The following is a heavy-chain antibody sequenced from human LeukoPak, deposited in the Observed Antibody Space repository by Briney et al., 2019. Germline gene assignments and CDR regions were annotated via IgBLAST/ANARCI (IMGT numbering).Heavy chain of an antibody. Sequence: PSETLSLTCAVYGGPFSGYYWSWIRQPPGKGLEWIGEINHSGSTNYNPSLKSRVTISVDTSKNQFSLKLSSVTAADTAVYYCARGPKGGTMIVVPTWSPFDYWGQGTLVTVSS. V-gene: IGHV4-34*01. CDR3: ARGPKGGTMIVVPTWSPFDY. CDR2: INHSGST. J-gene: IGHJ4*02. CDR1: GGPFSGYY. D-gene: IGHD3-22*01.